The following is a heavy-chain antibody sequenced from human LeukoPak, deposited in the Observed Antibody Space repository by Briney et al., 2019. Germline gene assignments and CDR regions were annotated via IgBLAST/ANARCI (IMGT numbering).Heavy chain of an antibody. CDR1: GYTFTGYY. V-gene: IGHV1-2*06. D-gene: IGHD3-22*01. CDR2: INPNSGGT. CDR3: ARDLLYYYDGSGYFSLDY. Sequence: ASVKVSCKASGYTFTGYYMHWVRQAPGQGLEWMGRINPNSGGTNYAQKFQGRVTMTRDTSISTAYMELSRLRSDDTAVYYCARDLLYYYDGSGYFSLDYWGQGTLVTVSS. J-gene: IGHJ4*02.